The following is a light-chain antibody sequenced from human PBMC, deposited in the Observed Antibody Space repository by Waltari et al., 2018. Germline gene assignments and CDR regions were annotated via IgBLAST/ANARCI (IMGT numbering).Light chain of an antibody. Sequence: DIQMTQSPSSLSAPVGDRVTVTCRASQGINKELNWYQQKPGKAPTLLIYAASSLQTGVSSRFSGSRSGTDFTLTISSLQPEDVATYYCQQDYTTPWTFGQGTKVEIK. CDR3: QQDYTTPWT. V-gene: IGKV1-27*01. CDR2: AAS. J-gene: IGKJ1*01. CDR1: QGINKE.